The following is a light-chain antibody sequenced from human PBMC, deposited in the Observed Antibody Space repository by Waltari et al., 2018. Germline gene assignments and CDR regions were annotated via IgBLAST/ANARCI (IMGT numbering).Light chain of an antibody. CDR2: KNN. Sequence: QSVLTQPPSASATPGQRLTISCTGSTSSIGNNYVYWYQHPPGTAPHLLIYKNNRRPAWVPDRFSGAQSGTSAALAISGLRSEDEADYYCAAWEDSLSGVSFGGGTKLTVL. CDR1: TSSIGNNY. J-gene: IGLJ2*01. V-gene: IGLV1-47*01. CDR3: AAWEDSLSGVS.